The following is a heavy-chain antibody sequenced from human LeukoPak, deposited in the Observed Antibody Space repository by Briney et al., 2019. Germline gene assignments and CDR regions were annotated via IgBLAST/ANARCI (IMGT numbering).Heavy chain of an antibody. CDR2: INPNSGGT. CDR3: AREMYGSGWYNYYYYYYMDV. D-gene: IGHD6-19*01. V-gene: IGHV1-2*06. CDR1: GYTFTDYY. Sequence: ASVKVSCKASGYTFTDYYMHWVRQAPGQGLEWMGRINPNSGGTNYAQKFQGRVTITADESTSTAYMELSSLRSDDTAVYYCAREMYGSGWYNYYYYYYMDVWGKGTTVTVSS. J-gene: IGHJ6*03.